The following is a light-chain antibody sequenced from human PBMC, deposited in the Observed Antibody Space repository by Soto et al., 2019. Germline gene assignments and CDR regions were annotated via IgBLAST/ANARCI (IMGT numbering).Light chain of an antibody. CDR1: SSDIGGYNY. J-gene: IGLJ2*01. CDR2: DVS. CDR3: ASYASSNTVL. Sequence: QSVLTQPASVSGSPGQSITISCPGTSSDIGGYNYVSWYQQHPGKAPKLMIYDVSDRPSGVSNRFSGSKSGNTASLTISGLQAEDEADYYCASYASSNTVLFGGGTKLTVL. V-gene: IGLV2-14*03.